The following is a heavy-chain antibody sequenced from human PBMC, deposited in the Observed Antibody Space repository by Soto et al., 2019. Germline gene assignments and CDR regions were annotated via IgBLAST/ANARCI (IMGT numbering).Heavy chain of an antibody. CDR3: ARISYDFWSGYGNWFDP. V-gene: IGHV4-59*01. Sequence: PSETLSLTCTFSGGSISSYYWSLIRQPPGKGLEWIGYIYYSGSTNYNPSLKSRVTISVDTSKNQFSLKLSSVTAADTAVYYCARISYDFWSGYGNWFDPWGQGTLVTVSS. CDR1: GGSISSYY. CDR2: IYYSGST. J-gene: IGHJ5*02. D-gene: IGHD3-3*01.